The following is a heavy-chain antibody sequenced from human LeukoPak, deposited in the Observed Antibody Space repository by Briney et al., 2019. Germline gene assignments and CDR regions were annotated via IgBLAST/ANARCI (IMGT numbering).Heavy chain of an antibody. J-gene: IGHJ4*02. CDR3: ARDSKDGYNSDY. Sequence: ASVKVSCKASGYTFTSYYMHWVRQAPGQGLEWMGIINPSGGSTSYAQKFQGRVTMTRDTSTSTAYMELRSLRSDDTAVYYCARDSKDGYNSDYWGQGTLVTVSS. CDR2: INPSGGST. V-gene: IGHV1-46*01. CDR1: GYTFTSYY. D-gene: IGHD5-24*01.